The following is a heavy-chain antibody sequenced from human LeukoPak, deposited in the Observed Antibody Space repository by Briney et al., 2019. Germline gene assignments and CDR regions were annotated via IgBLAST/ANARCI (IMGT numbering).Heavy chain of an antibody. V-gene: IGHV1-18*04. CDR1: GYTFTSYG. D-gene: IGHD6-19*01. CDR2: ISAYNGNT. CDR3: ARVDLGGWLYSFDS. J-gene: IGHJ4*02. Sequence: ASVKVSCKASGYTFTSYGISWVRQAPGQGLEWMGWISAYNGNTNYAQKLQGRVTMTTDTSTSTAYMELRSLRSDDTAVYYCARVDLGGWLYSFDSWAREPWSPSPQ.